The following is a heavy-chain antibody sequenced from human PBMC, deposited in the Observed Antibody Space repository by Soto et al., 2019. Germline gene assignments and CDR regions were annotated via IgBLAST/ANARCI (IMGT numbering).Heavy chain of an antibody. Sequence: QVQVVQSGVEVRRPGSSVKVSCKASGDTFKNCVISWVRQAPGQGLEWMGGIIPLFGTTDFAQRFQGRLTITADESTTTAYMALSRLRSEDTATYSCAAELGFGKLSVVWGQGTTVIVSS. CDR2: IIPLFGTT. CDR3: AAELGFGKLSVV. CDR1: GDTFKNCV. V-gene: IGHV1-69*01. D-gene: IGHD3-10*01. J-gene: IGHJ6*02.